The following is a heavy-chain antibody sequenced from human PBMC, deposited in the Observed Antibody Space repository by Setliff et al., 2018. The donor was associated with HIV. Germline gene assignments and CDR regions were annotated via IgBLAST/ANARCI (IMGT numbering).Heavy chain of an antibody. CDR3: ARGFDYAQRPPLYYFDY. D-gene: IGHD2-2*01. Sequence: SETLSLTCTVSGGSISSGYYYWSWIRQHPGKGLEWIGYIYYSGNPFYNPSLRRRVTISLDTSKNQFSLKLSSVTAADTAVYYCARGFDYAQRPPLYYFDYWGQGTLVTSPQ. V-gene: IGHV4-31*03. CDR1: GGSISSGYYY. J-gene: IGHJ4*02. CDR2: IYYSGNP.